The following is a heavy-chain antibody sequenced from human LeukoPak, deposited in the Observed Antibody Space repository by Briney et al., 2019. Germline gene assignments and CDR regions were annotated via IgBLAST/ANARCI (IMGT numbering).Heavy chain of an antibody. Sequence: GGSLRLSCAASGFPFSSYWMHWVRQGPGKGLVWVSRIMSDGSSTSYADSVKGRFTISRDNSKNTLYLQMNNLRAEDTAVYYCARGIGYGDYPFDYWGQGTLVTVSS. J-gene: IGHJ4*02. CDR2: IMSDGSST. V-gene: IGHV3-74*01. D-gene: IGHD4-17*01. CDR3: ARGIGYGDYPFDY. CDR1: GFPFSSYW.